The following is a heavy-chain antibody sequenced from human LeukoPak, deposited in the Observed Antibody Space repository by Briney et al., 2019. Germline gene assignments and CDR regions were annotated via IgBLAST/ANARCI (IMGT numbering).Heavy chain of an antibody. J-gene: IGHJ4*02. CDR2: IYTSGST. CDR1: GGSISSGSYY. Sequence: SETLSLTCTVSGGSISSGSYYWSWIRQPAGKGLEWIGRIYTSGSTNYNPSLKSRVTISVDTSRNQISLKLSSVTAADTAVYYCARVSFGSGSYYLDYWGQGTLVTVSS. CDR3: ARVSFGSGSYYLDY. D-gene: IGHD3-10*01. V-gene: IGHV4-61*02.